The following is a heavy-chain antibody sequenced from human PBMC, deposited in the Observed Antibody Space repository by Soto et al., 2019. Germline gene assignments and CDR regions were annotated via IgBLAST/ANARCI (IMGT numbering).Heavy chain of an antibody. V-gene: IGHV4-39*01. Sequence: QLQLQESDPGLVKPSEPLSLTCTVSGGSISSSSYYGGWIRQPPGKGLEGIGSIYYSGSTYHNPSLKSRVTISVDTSKNQLSLKLSSVTAADTAVYYCAASNWFDPWGQGTLVTVSS. CDR3: AASNWFDP. CDR1: GGSISSSSYY. CDR2: IYYSGST. J-gene: IGHJ5*02.